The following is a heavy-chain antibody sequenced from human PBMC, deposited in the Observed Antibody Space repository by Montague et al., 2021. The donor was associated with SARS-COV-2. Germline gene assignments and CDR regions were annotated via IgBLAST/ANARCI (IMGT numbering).Heavy chain of an antibody. V-gene: IGHV4-59*13. Sequence: SETLSLTCTVSGGSISNYYWSWARHPPGTGLELIGYIYNSGSANYNPSLKSPVTITVDTFKNKFSLKLSSVTAADTAVSYCARGGVEMATIKFGVPFYHFDYWGQGTLVTVSS. J-gene: IGHJ4*02. CDR2: IYNSGSA. CDR1: GGSISNYY. CDR3: ARGGVEMATIKFGVPFYHFDY. D-gene: IGHD5-24*01.